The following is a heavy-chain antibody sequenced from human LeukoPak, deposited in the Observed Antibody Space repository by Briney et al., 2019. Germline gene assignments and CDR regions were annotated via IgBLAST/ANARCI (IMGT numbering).Heavy chain of an antibody. J-gene: IGHJ3*02. D-gene: IGHD3-3*01. Sequence: VASVKVSCKASGYTFTGYYMHWVRQAPGQGLEWMGWINPNSGGTNYAQNFQGRVTMTRDTSISTAYMDLSRLRSDDTAVYYCARHGRFYDAFDIWGQGTMVTVSS. CDR2: INPNSGGT. CDR3: ARHGRFYDAFDI. V-gene: IGHV1-2*02. CDR1: GYTFTGYY.